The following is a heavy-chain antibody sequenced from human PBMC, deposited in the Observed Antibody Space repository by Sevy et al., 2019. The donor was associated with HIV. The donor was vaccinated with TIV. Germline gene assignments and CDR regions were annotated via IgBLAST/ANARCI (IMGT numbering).Heavy chain of an antibody. V-gene: IGHV1-46*01. Sequence: ASVKVSCKASGYTFTSQYMHWVRQAPGQGLEWMGIINPSGGSTSYAQKFQGRVTMTRDTSTSTVYMKLSSLRSEDTAVYYCARDSDNYDILTGYYAFDYWGQGTLVTVSS. J-gene: IGHJ4*02. CDR2: INPSGGST. CDR3: ARDSDNYDILTGYYAFDY. CDR1: GYTFTSQY. D-gene: IGHD3-9*01.